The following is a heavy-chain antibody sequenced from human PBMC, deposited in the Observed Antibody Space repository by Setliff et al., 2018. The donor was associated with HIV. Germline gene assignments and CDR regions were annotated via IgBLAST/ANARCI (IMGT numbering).Heavy chain of an antibody. Sequence: ASVKVSCKASGYTFTGYYIHCLRQAPGQGLQWMGRINPKTGDTDYAQNFQGRVTLTTDTSINTAYMELHRLTSDDTAVYFCARVLDPGIAVATHAFDIWGQGTMVTVSS. V-gene: IGHV1-2*06. CDR2: INPKTGDT. CDR3: ARVLDPGIAVATHAFDI. D-gene: IGHD6-19*01. CDR1: GYTFTGYY. J-gene: IGHJ3*02.